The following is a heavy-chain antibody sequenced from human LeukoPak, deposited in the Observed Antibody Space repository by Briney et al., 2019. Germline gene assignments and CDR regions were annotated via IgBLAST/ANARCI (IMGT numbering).Heavy chain of an antibody. CDR2: MNPNSGNT. Sequence: ASVKVSCKASGYTFTSYDINWVRQATGQGLEWMGWMNPNSGNTGYAQKFQGRVTMTRNTSISTAYMELSSLRSEGTAVYYCAREAAVDRDAFDIWGQGTMVTVSS. J-gene: IGHJ3*02. V-gene: IGHV1-8*01. CDR1: GYTFTSYD. CDR3: AREAAVDRDAFDI. D-gene: IGHD6-19*01.